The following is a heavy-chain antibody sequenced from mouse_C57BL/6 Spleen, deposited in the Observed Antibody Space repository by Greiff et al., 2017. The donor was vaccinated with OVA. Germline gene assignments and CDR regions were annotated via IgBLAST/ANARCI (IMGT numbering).Heavy chain of an antibody. CDR3: ARSLTVRDFDY. CDR1: GYTFTSYW. V-gene: IGHV1-69*01. Sequence: QVQLQQPGAELVMPGASVKLSCKASGYTFTSYWMHWVKQRPGQGLEWIGEIDPSDSYTNYNQKFKGKSTLTVDKSSSTAYMQRSSLTSEDSAVYYCARSLTVRDFDYWGQGTTLTVSS. CDR2: IDPSDSYT. J-gene: IGHJ2*01.